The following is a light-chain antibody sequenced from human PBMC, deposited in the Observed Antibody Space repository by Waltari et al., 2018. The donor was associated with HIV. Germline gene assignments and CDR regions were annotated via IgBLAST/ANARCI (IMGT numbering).Light chain of an antibody. V-gene: IGLV2-11*01. J-gene: IGLJ3*02. CDR3: CSYAGSAWV. CDR1: RSDIGGYNY. CDR2: DVS. Sequence: QSALTPPRSVSGSPGPSVTISCTGTRSDIGGYNYVSWYQQYPGKAPKIMIYDVSERPSGVPERVSGSNAGNTASLTISGLQAEDETDYYCCSYAGSAWVFGGGTKLTVL.